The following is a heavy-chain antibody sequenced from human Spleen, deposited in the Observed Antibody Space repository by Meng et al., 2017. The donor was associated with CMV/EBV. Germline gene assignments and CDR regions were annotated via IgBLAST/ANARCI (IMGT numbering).Heavy chain of an antibody. CDR1: GFTFSSYS. D-gene: IGHD1-1*01. J-gene: IGHJ4*02. V-gene: IGHV3-21*01. Sequence: GGSLRLSCAASGFTFSSYSMNWVRQAPGKGLEWVASISGTSSYIYYADSMRGRFSISRDNAKNSLFLQMSSLKAEDTAVYYCVRGLYLRSRVAATGFDSWGQGTLVTVSS. CDR2: ISGTSSYI. CDR3: VRGLYLRSRVAATGFDS.